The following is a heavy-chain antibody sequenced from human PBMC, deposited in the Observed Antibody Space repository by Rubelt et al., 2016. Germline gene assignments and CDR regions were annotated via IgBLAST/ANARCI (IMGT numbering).Heavy chain of an antibody. V-gene: IGHV3-48*04. CDR2: ITGSSSTI. CDR3: GRDRRYTLAAGPYFDY. J-gene: IGHJ4*02. Sequence: VQLVESGGGLVQPGGSLKLSCAASGFTFSGSAVHWVRQASGKGLEWVSYITGSSSTIYYADSVKVRFTISRDNVKNSLYLQMNSLRAEDTAVYYCGRDRRYTLAAGPYFDYWGQGTQVTVSS. D-gene: IGHD6-13*01. CDR1: GFTFSGSA.